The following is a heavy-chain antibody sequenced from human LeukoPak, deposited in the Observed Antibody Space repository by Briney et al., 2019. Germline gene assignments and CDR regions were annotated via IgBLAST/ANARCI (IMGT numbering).Heavy chain of an antibody. CDR3: ARGGTTGYSSSWYGFDY. CDR2: TYYRSKWYN. CDR1: GDSVSSNSAA. V-gene: IGHV6-1*01. D-gene: IGHD6-13*01. Sequence: SQTLSLTCAITGDSVSSNSAAWNWIRQSPSRGLEWLGRTYYRSKWYNDYAVSVKSRITINPDTSKNQFSLQLNSVTPEDTAVCYCARGGTTGYSSSWYGFDYWGQGTLVTVSS. J-gene: IGHJ4*02.